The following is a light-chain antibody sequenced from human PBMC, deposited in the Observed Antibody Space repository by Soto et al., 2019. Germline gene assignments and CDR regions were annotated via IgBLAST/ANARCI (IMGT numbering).Light chain of an antibody. J-gene: IGLJ1*01. CDR3: LLSYNGPYV. CDR2: DTT. CDR1: TGAVTNGHY. Sequence: QAVVTQEPSLTVSPGGTVTLTCGSSTGAVTNGHYPYWSQQKPGQAPRTLIYDTTNRHSWTPVRFSGSLLGGKAALTLSGAQPEDEAEYYCLLSYNGPYVFGTGTKVTVL. V-gene: IGLV7-46*01.